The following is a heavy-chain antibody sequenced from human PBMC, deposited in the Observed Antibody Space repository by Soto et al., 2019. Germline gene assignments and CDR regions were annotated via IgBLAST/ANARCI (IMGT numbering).Heavy chain of an antibody. CDR3: ASAAREYYYYGMDV. J-gene: IGHJ6*02. Sequence: PGGSLRLSCAASGFTFSSYAMSWVRQAPGKGLEWVSGISGSGGSTYYADSVKGRFTISGDNSKNTLYLQMNSLRAEDTAVYYYASAAREYYYYGMDVWGQGTTVTVSS. V-gene: IGHV3-23*01. CDR2: ISGSGGST. CDR1: GFTFSSYA.